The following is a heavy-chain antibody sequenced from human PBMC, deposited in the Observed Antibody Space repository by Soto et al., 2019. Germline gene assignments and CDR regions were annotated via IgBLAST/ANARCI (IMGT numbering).Heavy chain of an antibody. J-gene: IGHJ4*02. D-gene: IGHD3-22*01. V-gene: IGHV3-23*01. CDR2: ISGSGGST. CDR3: AKDSSGYPGGYFDY. CDR1: GFTFSSNA. Sequence: EVQLLESGGGLVQPGGSLRLSCAASGFTFSSNAMSWVRQAPGKGLEWVSAISGSGGSTYYADSVKGRFTISRDNSKNTRYLQMNSLRAEDTAVYYCAKDSSGYPGGYFDYWGQGTLVTVSS.